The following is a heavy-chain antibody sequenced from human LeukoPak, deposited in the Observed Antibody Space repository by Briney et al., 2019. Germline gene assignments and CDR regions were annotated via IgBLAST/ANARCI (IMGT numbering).Heavy chain of an antibody. V-gene: IGHV3-30-3*01. CDR3: AREGQQLVPYYYYGMDV. CDR2: ISYDGSNK. Sequence: GGFLRLSCAASGFTFSSYAMHWVRQAPGKGLEWVAVISYDGSNKYYADSVKGRFTISRDNSKNTLYLQMNSLRAEDTAVYYCAREGQQLVPYYYYGMDVWGQGTTVTVSS. J-gene: IGHJ6*02. CDR1: GFTFSSYA. D-gene: IGHD6-13*01.